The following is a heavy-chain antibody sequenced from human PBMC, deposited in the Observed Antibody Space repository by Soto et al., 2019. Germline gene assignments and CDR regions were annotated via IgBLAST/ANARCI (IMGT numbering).Heavy chain of an antibody. V-gene: IGHV1-3*01. Sequence: QVQLVQSGAEVKKPGASVKVSCKASGYTFTTYAIHGVRQAPGQRLEWMGWINAGNGNTKYSQKFQGRVTITRDTSASTAYMELSSLRSEDTAVYYCARVSGIAVAEVWGQGTLVTVSS. CDR1: GYTFTTYA. D-gene: IGHD6-19*01. J-gene: IGHJ4*02. CDR2: INAGNGNT. CDR3: ARVSGIAVAEV.